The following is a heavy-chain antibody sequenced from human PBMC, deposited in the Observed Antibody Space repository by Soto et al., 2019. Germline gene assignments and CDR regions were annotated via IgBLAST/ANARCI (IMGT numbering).Heavy chain of an antibody. CDR1: GGSFSSYA. CDR2: IIPMFRST. V-gene: IGHV1-69*06. Sequence: QVHLVQSETEMKKPGSSVQVSCKASGGSFSSYAVSWLRQAPGQGLEWMGGIIPMFRSTKYAGKFQGRVTIAADTSTGTASMDLNSLTSEDTAVYYCALSGSYFRDFDFWGQGTLVTVSS. J-gene: IGHJ4*02. CDR3: ALSGSYFRDFDF. D-gene: IGHD1-26*01.